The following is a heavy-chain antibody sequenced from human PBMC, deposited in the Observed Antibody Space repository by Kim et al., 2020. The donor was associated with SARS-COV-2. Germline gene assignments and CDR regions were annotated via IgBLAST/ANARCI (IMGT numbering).Heavy chain of an antibody. CDR3: TTAITMTQGAFDI. Sequence: GGSLRLSCAASGFTITNAWMTWVRQAPGKGLEWVGRIKSKTDGGTTDYAAPVKGRVTISRDDSKNTLYLQMDSLKTEDTAVYYCTTAITMTQGAFDIWGQGTMVTVSS. J-gene: IGHJ3*02. D-gene: IGHD3-22*01. CDR2: IKSKTDGGTT. CDR1: GFTITNAW. V-gene: IGHV3-15*01.